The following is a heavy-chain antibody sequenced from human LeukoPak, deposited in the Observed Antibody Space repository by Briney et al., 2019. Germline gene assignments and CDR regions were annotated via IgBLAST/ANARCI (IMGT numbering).Heavy chain of an antibody. J-gene: IGHJ5*02. D-gene: IGHD1-26*01. V-gene: IGHV4-39*01. Sequence: PSETLSLTCTVSGGPISSSSYYWGWIRQPPGKGLEWIASIYYSGSTYYNPSLKSRVTISVDTSKNQLSLKLSSLTAADTAVYYCARHEYSGSYYGLSWFDPWGQGTLVTVSS. CDR2: IYYSGST. CDR3: ARHEYSGSYYGLSWFDP. CDR1: GGPISSSSYY.